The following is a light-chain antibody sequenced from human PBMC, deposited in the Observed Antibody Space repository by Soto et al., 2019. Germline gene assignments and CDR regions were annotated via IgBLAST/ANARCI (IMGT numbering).Light chain of an antibody. CDR1: QSVLYSSNNKNY. J-gene: IGKJ1*01. V-gene: IGKV4-1*01. Sequence: DIVMPQSPDSLAVSLGERATINCKSSQSVLYSSNNKNYLAWYQQKPGQPPKLLIYWASTRESGVPDRFSGSGSGTDFTLTISTLQAEDVAVYHCQQYFSSPQTFGQGTKVEIK. CDR3: QQYFSSPQT. CDR2: WAS.